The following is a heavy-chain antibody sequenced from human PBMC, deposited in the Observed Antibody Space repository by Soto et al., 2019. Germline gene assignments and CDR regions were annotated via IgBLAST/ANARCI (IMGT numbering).Heavy chain of an antibody. D-gene: IGHD2-2*01. CDR2: IYLSGST. CDR3: ARVPDR. V-gene: IGHV4-59*12. CDR1: GDSISSGY. J-gene: IGHJ5*02. Sequence: SETLSLTCSVSGDSISSGYWTWIRHPPGKGLEWIGYIYLSGSTYYNPSLKSRVTISVDRSKNQFSLKLSSVTAADTAVYYCARVPDRWGQGTLVTVSS.